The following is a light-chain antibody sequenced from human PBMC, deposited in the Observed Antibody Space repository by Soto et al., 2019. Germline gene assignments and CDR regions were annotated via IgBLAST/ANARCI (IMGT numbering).Light chain of an antibody. CDR3: QQYGRSPLLYT. CDR1: QSVTNNF. V-gene: IGKV3-20*01. CDR2: GAS. J-gene: IGKJ2*01. Sequence: EIVLTQSPGTLSLSPGERATLSRRASQSVTNNFLAWYQQKPGQAPRVLIYGASTRAAGVPDRFSGSGSGTDFTLTITRLEPEDFAVYYCQQYGRSPLLYTLGQGTKLGVK.